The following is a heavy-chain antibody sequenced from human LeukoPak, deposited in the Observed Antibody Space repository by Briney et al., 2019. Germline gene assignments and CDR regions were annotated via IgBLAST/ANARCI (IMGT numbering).Heavy chain of an antibody. V-gene: IGHV3-23*01. CDR2: ISGSGDDT. D-gene: IGHD3-9*01. CDR1: GFTLSSYA. CDR3: AKGDASPVHLLTGH. J-gene: IGHJ4*02. Sequence: GGSLRLSCAASGFTLSSYAMTWVRQAPGKGLEWVTGISGSGDDTYYADSVKGRFTVSRDNSKNTLYLQMNSLRVEDTAVYYCAKGDASPVHLLTGHWDQGTLVTVSS.